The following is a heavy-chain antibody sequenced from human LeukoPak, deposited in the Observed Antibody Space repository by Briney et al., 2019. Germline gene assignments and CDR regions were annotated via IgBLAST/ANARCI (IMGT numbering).Heavy chain of an antibody. CDR2: IRSKAYGETT. J-gene: IGHJ4*02. CDR3: TRALVGGITIFGVVIIGPYFDY. V-gene: IGHV3-49*03. Sequence: GGSLRLSCTASGFTFGDYAMSWFRQAPGKGLEWVGFIRSKAYGETTEYAASVKGRFTISRDDSKSVAYLQMNSLKTEDTAVYYCTRALVGGITIFGVVIIGPYFDYWGQGTLVTVSS. CDR1: GFTFGDYA. D-gene: IGHD3-3*01.